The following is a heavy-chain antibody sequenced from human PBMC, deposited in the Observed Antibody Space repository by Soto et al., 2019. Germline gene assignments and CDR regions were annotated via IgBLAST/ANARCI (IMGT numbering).Heavy chain of an antibody. J-gene: IGHJ2*01. V-gene: IGHV4-39*02. CDR2: IYYTGNT. CDR3: ARRLVAATERDWYFDV. CDR1: GGSIGFTSYY. Sequence: QLQLQESGPGLVKPSETLSLTCSVSGGSIGFTSYYWGWIRQPPGKALEWIGSIYYTGNTYYSPSLKRRVTMSVDTSMNHFSPNLSSVTAADTAVYFCARRLVAATERDWYFDVWGRGALVTVSS. D-gene: IGHD1-26*01.